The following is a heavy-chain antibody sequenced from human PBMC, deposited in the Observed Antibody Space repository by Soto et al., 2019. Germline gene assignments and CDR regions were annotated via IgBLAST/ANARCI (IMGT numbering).Heavy chain of an antibody. V-gene: IGHV1-69*13. Sequence: ASVKVSCKASGGTFSSYSISWVRQAPGQGLEWMGGIIPIFGTANYAQKFQGRVTIVADESTTTVYMELSSLKFEDTAVYYCATSVGIAPTGEDGMDVWGQGTSVNVSS. J-gene: IGHJ6*02. D-gene: IGHD2-8*02. CDR3: ATSVGIAPTGEDGMDV. CDR1: GGTFSSYS. CDR2: IIPIFGTA.